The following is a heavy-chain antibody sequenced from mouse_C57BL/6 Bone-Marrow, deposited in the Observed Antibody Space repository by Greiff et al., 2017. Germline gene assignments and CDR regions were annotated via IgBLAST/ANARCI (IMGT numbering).Heavy chain of an antibody. CDR2: ISNGGGST. J-gene: IGHJ4*01. V-gene: IGHV5-12*01. CDR1: GFTFSDYY. Sequence: EVKLMESGGGLVQPGGSLKISCAASGFTFSDYYMYWVRQTPEKRLEWVAYISNGGGSTYYPDNVKGGCTISRDNAKNTLYLQMSRLKSEDTAMYYCARPAHYYAMDYWGQGTSVTVSS. CDR3: ARPAHYYAMDY.